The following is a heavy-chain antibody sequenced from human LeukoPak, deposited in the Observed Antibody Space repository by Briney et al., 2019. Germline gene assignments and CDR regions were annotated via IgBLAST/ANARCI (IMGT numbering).Heavy chain of an antibody. J-gene: IGHJ4*02. CDR2: ISSSSSYI. CDR1: GFTFSSYS. Sequence: GGSLRLSCAASGFTFSSYSMNWVHQAPGKGLEWVSSISSSSSYIYYAESVKGRFTISRDNAKNSLYLQMNSLRAEDTAVYYCARSIRGYSYGYVRWGQGTLVTVSS. D-gene: IGHD5-18*01. CDR3: ARSIRGYSYGYVR. V-gene: IGHV3-21*01.